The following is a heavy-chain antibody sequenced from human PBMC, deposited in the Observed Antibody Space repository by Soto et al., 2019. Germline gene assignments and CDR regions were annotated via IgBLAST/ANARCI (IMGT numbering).Heavy chain of an antibody. D-gene: IGHD3-10*01. J-gene: IGHJ6*03. V-gene: IGHV3-49*03. Sequence: GGSLRLSCTASGFTFGDYAMSWFRQAPGKGLEWVGFIRSKAYGGTTEYAASVKGRFTISRDDSKSIAYLQMNSLKTEDTAVYYCTRDTTYSVRGVIGALLYYYYYMDVWGKGTTVTVSS. CDR2: IRSKAYGGTT. CDR3: TRDTTYSVRGVIGALLYYYYYMDV. CDR1: GFTFGDYA.